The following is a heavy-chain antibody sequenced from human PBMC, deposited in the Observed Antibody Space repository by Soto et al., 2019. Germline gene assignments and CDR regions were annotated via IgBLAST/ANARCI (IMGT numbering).Heavy chain of an antibody. CDR1: GGSISGYY. CDR3: ARVYGGSFDY. Sequence: SETLSLTCSVSGGSISGYYWSWIRQPPGKGLEWIGYIYYSGSTNYNPSLKSRVTISVDTSKNQFSLKLSSVTAADTAVYYCARVYGGSFDYWGQGTLVTVSS. V-gene: IGHV4-59*01. J-gene: IGHJ4*02. D-gene: IGHD2-15*01. CDR2: IYYSGST.